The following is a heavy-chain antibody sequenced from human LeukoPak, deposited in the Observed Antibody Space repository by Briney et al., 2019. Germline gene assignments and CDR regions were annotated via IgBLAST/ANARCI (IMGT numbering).Heavy chain of an antibody. V-gene: IGHV4-34*01. CDR2: INHSGST. D-gene: IGHD3-16*01. CDR1: GGSFSGYY. Sequence: PSETLSLTCAVYGGSFSGYYWSWIRQPPGKGLEWIGEINHSGSTNYNPSLKSRVTISVDTSKNQFSLRLSSVTAADTAVHYCARGSPYVYWGQGTLVTVSS. CDR3: ARGSPYVY. J-gene: IGHJ4*02.